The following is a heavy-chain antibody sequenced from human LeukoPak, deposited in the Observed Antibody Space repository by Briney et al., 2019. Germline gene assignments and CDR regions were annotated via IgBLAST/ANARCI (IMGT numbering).Heavy chain of an antibody. Sequence: PSETLSLTCTVSGGSISSSSYYWGWIRQPPGKGLEWIGSIYYSGSTYYNPSLKSRVTISVDKSKNQFSLKLSSVTAADTAVYYCAGPPRGYSYGYATWGQGTLVTVSS. D-gene: IGHD5-18*01. J-gene: IGHJ4*02. CDR3: AGPPRGYSYGYAT. V-gene: IGHV4-39*07. CDR2: IYYSGST. CDR1: GGSISSSSYY.